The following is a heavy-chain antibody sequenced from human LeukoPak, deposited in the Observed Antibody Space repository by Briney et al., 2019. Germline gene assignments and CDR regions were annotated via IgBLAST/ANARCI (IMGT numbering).Heavy chain of an antibody. CDR3: ARDRSAYDYGDYVNWFDP. J-gene: IGHJ5*02. Sequence: ASVKVYCKASGYTFTSYGISWVRQAPGQGLEWMGWISAYNGNTNYAQKLQGRVTMTTDTSTSTAYMELRSLRSDDTAVYYCARDRSAYDYGDYVNWFDPWGQGTLVTVSS. V-gene: IGHV1-18*01. CDR2: ISAYNGNT. CDR1: GYTFTSYG. D-gene: IGHD4-17*01.